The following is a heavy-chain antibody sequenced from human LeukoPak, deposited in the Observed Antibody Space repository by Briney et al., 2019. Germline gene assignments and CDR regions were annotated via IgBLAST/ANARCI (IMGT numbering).Heavy chain of an antibody. Sequence: PSETLSLTCTVSGYSISSGYYWGWLRQPPGKGLEWIGSIYHSGSTYYNPSLKSRVTISVDTTKNQFSLKLSSVTAADTAVYYCARDLAMVRGVITPPDAFDIWGQGTMVTVSS. J-gene: IGHJ3*02. V-gene: IGHV4-38-2*02. CDR3: ARDLAMVRGVITPPDAFDI. CDR1: GYSISSGYY. CDR2: IYHSGST. D-gene: IGHD3-10*01.